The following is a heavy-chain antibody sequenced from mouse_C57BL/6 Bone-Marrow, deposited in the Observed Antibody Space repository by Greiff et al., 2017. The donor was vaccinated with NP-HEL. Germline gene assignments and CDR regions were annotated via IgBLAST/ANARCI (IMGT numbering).Heavy chain of an antibody. V-gene: IGHV6-6*01. CDR3: TRLSTMVTTPFAY. J-gene: IGHJ3*01. CDR2: IRNKANNHAT. CDR1: GFTFSDAW. Sequence: EVMLVESGGGLVQPGGSMKLSCAASGFTFSDAWMDWVRQSPEKGLEWVAEIRNKANNHATYYAESVKGRFTISRDDSKSSVYLQMNSLRAEDTGIYYCTRLSTMVTTPFAYWGQGTLVTVSA. D-gene: IGHD2-2*01.